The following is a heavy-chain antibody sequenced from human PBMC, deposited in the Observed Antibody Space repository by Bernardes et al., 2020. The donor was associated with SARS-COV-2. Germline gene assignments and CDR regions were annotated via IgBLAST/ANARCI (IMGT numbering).Heavy chain of an antibody. V-gene: IGHV3-64D*06. CDR3: VKGSVAVAGVDY. CDR1: GFTFSSYA. D-gene: IGHD6-19*01. J-gene: IGHJ4*02. Sequence: GGSLRLSCSASGFTFSSYALHWVRQAPGKGLEYVSAISSDGDNTYYADSVKGRFIISRDNSKNMLHLQMSSLRLEDTAMYYCVKGSVAVAGVDYWGQGTLVTVST. CDR2: ISSDGDNT.